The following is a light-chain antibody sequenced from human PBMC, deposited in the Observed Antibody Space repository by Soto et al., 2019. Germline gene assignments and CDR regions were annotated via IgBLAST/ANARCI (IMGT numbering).Light chain of an antibody. CDR2: DVS. CDR3: CSYAGSYTV. J-gene: IGLJ3*02. CDR1: SSDVGGYNY. V-gene: IGLV2-11*01. Sequence: QSALTQPGSVSGSAGQSVTISCTGTSSDVGGYNYVSWYQQHPGKAPKLMIYDVSKRPSGVPDRFSGSKSGNTASLTISGLQAEDEADYYCCSYAGSYTVFGGGTKLTV.